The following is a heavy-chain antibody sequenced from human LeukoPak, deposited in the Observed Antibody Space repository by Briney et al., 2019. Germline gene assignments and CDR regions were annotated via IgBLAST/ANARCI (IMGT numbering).Heavy chain of an antibody. Sequence: SETLSLTCAVYGGSFSGYYWSWIRQPPGKGLEWIGEINHSGSTNYNPSLKSRVTISVDTSKNQFPLKLSSVTAADTAVYYCARGPYCGGDCYSHFDYWGQGTLVTVSS. D-gene: IGHD2-21*01. CDR2: INHSGST. CDR1: GGSFSGYY. V-gene: IGHV4-34*01. J-gene: IGHJ4*02. CDR3: ARGPYCGGDCYSHFDY.